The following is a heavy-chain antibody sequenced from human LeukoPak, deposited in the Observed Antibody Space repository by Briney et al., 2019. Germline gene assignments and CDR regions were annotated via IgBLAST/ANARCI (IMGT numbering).Heavy chain of an antibody. V-gene: IGHV3-30-3*01. Sequence: GRSLRLSCAASGFTFSSYGIHWVRQAPGKGLEWVAVISYDGSNEYYADSVKGRFTISRDNSKNTLYLQMNSLRAEDTAVYYCARGGFTIFGVVINPWGQGTLVTVSS. CDR3: ARGGFTIFGVVINP. CDR1: GFTFSSYG. J-gene: IGHJ5*02. CDR2: ISYDGSNE. D-gene: IGHD3-3*01.